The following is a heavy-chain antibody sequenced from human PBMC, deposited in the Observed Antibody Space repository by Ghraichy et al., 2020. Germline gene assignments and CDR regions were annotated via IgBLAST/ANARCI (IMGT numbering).Heavy chain of an antibody. CDR2: INHSGST. CDR1: GGSFSGYY. CDR3: ARGGRKLWFADRVSNYYYYMDV. Sequence: SETLSLTCAVYGGSFSGYYWSWIRQPPGKGLEWIGEINHSGSTNYNPSLKSRVTISVDTSKNQFSLKLSSVTAADTAVYYCARGGRKLWFADRVSNYYYYMDVWGKGTTVTVSS. V-gene: IGHV4-34*01. J-gene: IGHJ6*03. D-gene: IGHD3-10*01.